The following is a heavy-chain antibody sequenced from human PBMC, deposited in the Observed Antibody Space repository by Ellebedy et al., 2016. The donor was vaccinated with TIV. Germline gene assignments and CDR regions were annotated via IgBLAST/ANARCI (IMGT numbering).Heavy chain of an antibody. CDR1: GGSISSYY. CDR3: AREAEEEWLVGYYFDY. CDR2: IYTSGST. J-gene: IGHJ4*02. V-gene: IGHV4-4*07. D-gene: IGHD6-19*01. Sequence: MPSETLSLTCTVSGGSISSYYWSWIRQPAGKGLEWIGRIYTSGSTNYNPSLKSRVTLSVDKSKNQFSLKLSSVTAADPAVYYCAREAEEEWLVGYYFDYWGQGTLVTVSS.